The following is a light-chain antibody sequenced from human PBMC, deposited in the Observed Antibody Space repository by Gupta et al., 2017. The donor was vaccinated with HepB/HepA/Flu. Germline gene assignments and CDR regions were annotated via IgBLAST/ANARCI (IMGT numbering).Light chain of an antibody. CDR1: QTINSNC. V-gene: IGKV3-20*01. CDR2: GAS. CDR3: QQYGTSPPIT. Sequence: EIVLTQSPRTLSLSPGERATLTCRPSQTINSNCLAWYQQTPGQAPRLLMYGASRRATGIPDRFSGSGSGADFTLTISRLEPEDFAVYYCQQYGTSPPITFGQGTRLEIK. J-gene: IGKJ5*01.